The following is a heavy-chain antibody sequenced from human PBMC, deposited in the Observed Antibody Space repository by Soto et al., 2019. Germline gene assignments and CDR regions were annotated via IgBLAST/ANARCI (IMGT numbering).Heavy chain of an antibody. J-gene: IGHJ4*02. D-gene: IGHD3-10*01. CDR1: GFTFSSYS. CDR2: IRTDSSAT. Sequence: EVQLVESGGDLVQPGGSLRLSCAASGFTFSSYSMNWIRQAPGKGLEWLSYIRTDSSATYYADSVKGRFTISRDNAKNSLYLHMNSLRAEDTAVYYCAREGGSGSYAPHWGQGTLVTVSS. V-gene: IGHV3-48*01. CDR3: AREGGSGSYAPH.